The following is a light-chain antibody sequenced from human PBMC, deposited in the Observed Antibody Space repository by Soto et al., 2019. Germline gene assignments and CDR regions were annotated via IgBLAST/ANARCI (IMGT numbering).Light chain of an antibody. V-gene: IGLV2-8*01. CDR1: SSDVGAYKY. CDR2: EVS. J-gene: IGLJ3*02. Sequence: QSALTQPPSASGSPGQSVTISCTGTSSDVGAYKYVSWYQQYPGKAPKLMIYEVSKRHSGVPDRFSGYKSGNTATLTVSGLQAADEANHSHSLYVGSYTWVIGGGTKLTDL. CDR3: SLYVGSYTWV.